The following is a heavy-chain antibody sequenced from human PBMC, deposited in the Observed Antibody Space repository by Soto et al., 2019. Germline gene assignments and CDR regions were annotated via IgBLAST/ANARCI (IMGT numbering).Heavy chain of an antibody. D-gene: IGHD7-27*01. CDR3: ARNWGIFDY. CDR1: GFTFSTSA. J-gene: IGHJ4*02. CDR2: ISGSGGGK. V-gene: IGHV3-23*01. Sequence: EVQLLESGGGLVQPGGSLRLSCEASGFTFSTSAMSWVRQAPGKGLEWVSTISGSGGGKYYADSVNGRFTISGDNSKNTLFLQMNSLIVDDTALYYCARNWGIFDYWGQGTLVTVSS.